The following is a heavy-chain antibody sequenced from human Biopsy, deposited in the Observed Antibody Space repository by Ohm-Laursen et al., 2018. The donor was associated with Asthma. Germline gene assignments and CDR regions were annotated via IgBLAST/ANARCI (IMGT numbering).Heavy chain of an antibody. J-gene: IGHJ4*02. CDR2: ISYDGSIT. V-gene: IGHV3-30*03. CDR1: GFPFSDYY. D-gene: IGHD2-15*01. Sequence: SLRLSCSASGFPFSDYYMSWIRQAPGKGLEWVAVISYDGSITHYADSVKGRFTISRDNSKNTVYLDISSLRIEDTAVFYCGIVVAANPFQGDCWGQGTLVTVSS. CDR3: GIVVAANPFQGDC.